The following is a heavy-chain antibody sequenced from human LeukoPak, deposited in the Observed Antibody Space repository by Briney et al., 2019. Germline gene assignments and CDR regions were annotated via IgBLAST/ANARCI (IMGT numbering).Heavy chain of an antibody. V-gene: IGHV1-8*03. J-gene: IGHJ4*02. Sequence: ASVKVSCKASGYTFTSYDINWVRQATGQGLEWMGWMNPNSGNTGYAQKFQGRVTITRNTSISTAYMELSSLRSEDTAVYYCARGRKYQLLLLTYWGQGTLVTVSS. CDR3: ARGRKYQLLLLTY. CDR2: MNPNSGNT. CDR1: GYTFTSYD. D-gene: IGHD2-2*01.